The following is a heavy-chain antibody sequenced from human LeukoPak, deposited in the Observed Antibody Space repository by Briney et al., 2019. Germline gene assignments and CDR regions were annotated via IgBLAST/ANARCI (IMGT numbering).Heavy chain of an antibody. CDR2: VYTKGGT. CDR3: ARDEVTSATYYLDS. D-gene: IGHD4-11*01. Sequence: PSQTLSLTCTVSGASINTGSYYWSWIRQPAGKGLEWIGRVYTKGGTNYNPSLKGRVTISLDPSKNQLSLKLASVTAADTAVYYCARDEVTSATYYLDSWGQGTLVAVSS. V-gene: IGHV4-61*02. CDR1: GASINTGSYY. J-gene: IGHJ4*02.